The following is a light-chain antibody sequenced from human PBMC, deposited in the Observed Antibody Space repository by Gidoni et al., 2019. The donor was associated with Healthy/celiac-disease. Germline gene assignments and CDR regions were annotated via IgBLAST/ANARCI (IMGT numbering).Light chain of an antibody. CDR3: CSYAGSSTYV. CDR2: EVS. J-gene: IGLJ1*01. CDR1: SRDVGSYNL. Sequence: QSALTQPASVSGSPGQSITISCTGTSRDVGSYNLVSCYQQLPGKAPKLMIYEVSKRPSGVSNRFSGSKSGNTASLTISGLQAEDEADYYCCSYAGSSTYVFGTGTKVTVL. V-gene: IGLV2-23*02.